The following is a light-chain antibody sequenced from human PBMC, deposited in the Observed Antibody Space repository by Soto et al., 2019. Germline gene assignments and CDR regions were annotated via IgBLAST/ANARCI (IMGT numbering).Light chain of an antibody. CDR1: QSVNSN. J-gene: IGKJ2*01. CDR2: GAS. Sequence: EIVMTQSPATLSVSPGERATLSCRASQSVNSNLAWYQQKPGQAPRLLIYGASTRATGIPARFSGSGSGTEFTLTISSLQSEDSAVYYCQHFNNWPPRYTFGQGTKLEIK. V-gene: IGKV3-15*01. CDR3: QHFNNWPPRYT.